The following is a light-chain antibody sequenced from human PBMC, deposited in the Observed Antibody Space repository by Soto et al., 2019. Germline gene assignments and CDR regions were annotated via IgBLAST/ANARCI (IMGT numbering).Light chain of an antibody. CDR1: ESIRNTF. Sequence: EIVLTQSPDTLSLSPGERATLSCSASESIRNTFLAWYQQKPGQAPRLLIYGASSRAIGIPDRFSGSGSGTDYTLTISRLEPGDFAQYYCQQYAESPLTFGGGTKVEIK. J-gene: IGKJ4*01. CDR3: QQYAESPLT. V-gene: IGKV3-20*01. CDR2: GAS.